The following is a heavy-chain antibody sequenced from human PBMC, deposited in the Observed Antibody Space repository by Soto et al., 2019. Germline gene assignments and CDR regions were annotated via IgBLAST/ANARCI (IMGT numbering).Heavy chain of an antibody. CDR2: IHYSGSA. CDR3: VRGVDGRPGLYFDW. CDR1: GGPIASDGYY. V-gene: IGHV4-31*03. J-gene: IGHJ4*02. Sequence: QVQLQESGPGLVKPSQTLSLTCTVSGGPIASDGYYFSWIRQHPEKGLEWIGYIHYSGSANYNPSLNSRIAISMDMSQNQFSLKVRSVTAADTAVYYCVRGVDGRPGLYFDWWGQGILVTVSS.